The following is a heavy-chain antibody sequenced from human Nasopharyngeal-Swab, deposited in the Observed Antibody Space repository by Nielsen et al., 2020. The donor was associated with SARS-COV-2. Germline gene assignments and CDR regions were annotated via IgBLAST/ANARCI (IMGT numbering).Heavy chain of an antibody. Sequence: GESLKISCAASGFTFSSYAMSWVRRAPGKGLEWVSVTEIGGTTHYADSVKGRFTISRDNSNNMLYLQMNSLRVEDTAIYFCASERNGFDYWGQGTLVTVSS. V-gene: IGHV3-66*02. J-gene: IGHJ4*02. D-gene: IGHD2-8*01. CDR3: ASERNGFDY. CDR2: TEIGGTT. CDR1: GFTFSSYA.